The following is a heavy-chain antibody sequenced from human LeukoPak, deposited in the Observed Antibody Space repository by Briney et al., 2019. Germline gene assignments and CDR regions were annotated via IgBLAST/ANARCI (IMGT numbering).Heavy chain of an antibody. CDR1: GGTIRSDDYY. V-gene: IGHV4-39*07. CDR3: ARVVAAAGTYDY. J-gene: IGHJ4*02. D-gene: IGHD6-13*01. Sequence: SETLSLTCTVSGGTIRSDDYYWGWIRQPPGKGLEWIGSIYHNGDTYDRSSLNSRVTISVDTSKNQFSLKLSSVTAADTAVYYCARVVAAAGTYDYWGQGTLVTVSS. CDR2: IYHNGDT.